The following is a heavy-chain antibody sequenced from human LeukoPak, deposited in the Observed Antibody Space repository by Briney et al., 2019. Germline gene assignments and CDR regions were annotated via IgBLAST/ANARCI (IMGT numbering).Heavy chain of an antibody. CDR1: GFTFSSYD. J-gene: IGHJ4*02. D-gene: IGHD3-22*01. Sequence: GGSLRLSCAASGFTFSSYDMHWVRQATGKGLEWVSAIDTAGDTYYPGSVKGRFTISRENAKNSLYLQMNSLRAGDTAVYYCARGYYDSSGYFGFDYWGQGTLVTVSS. CDR3: ARGYYDSSGYFGFDY. CDR2: IDTAGDT. V-gene: IGHV3-13*01.